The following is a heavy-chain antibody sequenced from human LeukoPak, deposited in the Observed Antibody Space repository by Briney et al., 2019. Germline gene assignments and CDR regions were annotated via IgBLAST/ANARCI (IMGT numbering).Heavy chain of an antibody. Sequence: GASVKVSCKASGGTFSSYAISWVRQAPGQGLEWMGGIIPIFGTANYAQKFQGRVTITADESTSTAYMELSSLRSEDTAVYYCARDWGDYGGYYYYYMDVWGKGTTVTVSS. V-gene: IGHV1-69*01. CDR3: ARDWGDYGGYYYYYMDV. D-gene: IGHD4-23*01. CDR2: IIPIFGTA. J-gene: IGHJ6*03. CDR1: GGTFSSYA.